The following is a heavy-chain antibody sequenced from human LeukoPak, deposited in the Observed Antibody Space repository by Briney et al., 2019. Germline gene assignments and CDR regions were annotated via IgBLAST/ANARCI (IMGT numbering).Heavy chain of an antibody. CDR3: ARYYCSSTSCYFDY. Sequence: SETLSLTCTVSGGSVSSGSYYWSWIRQPPGKGLEWIGYIYYSGSTNYNPSLKSRVTISVDTSKNQFSLKLSSVTAADTAVYYCARYYCSSTSCYFDYWGQGTLVTVSS. D-gene: IGHD2-2*01. CDR1: GGSVSSGSYY. V-gene: IGHV4-61*01. J-gene: IGHJ4*02. CDR2: IYYSGST.